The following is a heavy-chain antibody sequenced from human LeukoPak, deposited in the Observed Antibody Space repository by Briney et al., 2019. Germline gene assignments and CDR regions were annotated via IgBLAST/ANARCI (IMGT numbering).Heavy chain of an antibody. D-gene: IGHD1-7*01. V-gene: IGHV4-38-2*01. CDR1: GYSISSGYY. Sequence: SETLSLTCAVSGYSISSGYYWGWIRQPPGKGLEWIGSIYHSGSTSYNPSLKSRVTISVDTSKTQFSLTLSSVTAADTAVYYCARHRSLDRGTTVLDYWGQGTLVTVSS. J-gene: IGHJ4*02. CDR3: ARHRSLDRGTTVLDY. CDR2: IYHSGST.